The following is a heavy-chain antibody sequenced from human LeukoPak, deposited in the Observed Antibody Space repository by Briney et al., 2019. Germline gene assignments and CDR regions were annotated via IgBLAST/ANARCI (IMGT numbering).Heavy chain of an antibody. V-gene: IGHV4-59*01. CDR1: GGSISIYY. Sequence: SSETLSLTCTVSGGSISIYYWSWIRRPPGKGPEWIGYIYDSGSTIYNPSLNSRATIPVDTSKNQFSLKLRSVTAADTAVYYCVRDRELFYWGQGILVTVSS. CDR3: VRDRELFY. J-gene: IGHJ4*02. CDR2: IYDSGST. D-gene: IGHD3-10*01.